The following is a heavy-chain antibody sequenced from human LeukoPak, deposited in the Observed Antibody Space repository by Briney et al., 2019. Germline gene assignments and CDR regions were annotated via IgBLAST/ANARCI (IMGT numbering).Heavy chain of an antibody. CDR3: ARDPPYYDGSGYYYDY. Sequence: GGSLRLSCAASGFTFTTYSMNWVRQAPGKGLEWVSSISGSSIYIYYADSVKGRFTISRDNAKNSLYLQMNSLRAEDTAVYYCARDPPYYDGSGYYYDYWGQGTLVTVSS. V-gene: IGHV3-21*01. CDR2: ISGSSIYI. D-gene: IGHD3-22*01. CDR1: GFTFTTYS. J-gene: IGHJ4*02.